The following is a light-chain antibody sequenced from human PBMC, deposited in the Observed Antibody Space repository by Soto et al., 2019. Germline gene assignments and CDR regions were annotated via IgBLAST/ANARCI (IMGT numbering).Light chain of an antibody. J-gene: IGLJ2*01. Sequence: QSALTQPASVSGSPGQSITVSCTGTASDIGSYDYVSWYQHHPGKAPKLLIYEVTNRPSGVSNRFSGSKSDYTASLTISGLQAEDEGHYYCSSYTSTSTVLFGGGTKLTVL. CDR2: EVT. V-gene: IGLV2-14*01. CDR3: SSYTSTSTVL. CDR1: ASDIGSYDY.